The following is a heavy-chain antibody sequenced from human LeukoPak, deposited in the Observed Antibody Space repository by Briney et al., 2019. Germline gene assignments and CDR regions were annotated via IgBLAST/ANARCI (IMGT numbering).Heavy chain of an antibody. CDR2: IKQDGSEK. CDR1: GFTFSSYW. Sequence: GGSLRLSCAASGFTFSSYWMSWVRQAPGKGLEWVANIKQDGSEKYYVDSVKGRFTISRDNAKNSLYLQMNSLRTEDTALYYCAKARSFGLRNAFDIWGQGTIVTVSS. V-gene: IGHV3-7*03. D-gene: IGHD3-16*01. J-gene: IGHJ3*02. CDR3: AKARSFGLRNAFDI.